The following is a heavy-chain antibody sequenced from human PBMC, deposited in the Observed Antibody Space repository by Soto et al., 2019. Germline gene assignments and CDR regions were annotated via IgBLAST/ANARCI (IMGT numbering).Heavy chain of an antibody. D-gene: IGHD3-10*01. J-gene: IGHJ3*02. CDR3: ARSAGVEDAFDI. CDR1: GGSISSGDYY. Sequence: LSLTCTVSGGSISSGDYYWSWIRQPPGKGLEWIGYIYYSGSTYYNPSLKSRVTISVDTSKNQFSLKLSSVTAADTAVYYCARSAGVEDAFDIWGQGTMVTVSS. CDR2: IYYSGST. V-gene: IGHV4-30-4*01.